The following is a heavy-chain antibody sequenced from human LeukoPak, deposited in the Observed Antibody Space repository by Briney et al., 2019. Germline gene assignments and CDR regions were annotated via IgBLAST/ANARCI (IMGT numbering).Heavy chain of an antibody. CDR2: IWYDGSNK. D-gene: IGHD2-15*01. J-gene: IGHJ4*02. Sequence: ESGGSLRVSCAASGFTFSSYGMHWVRQAPGKGLEWVALIWYDGSNKYYADSVKGRFTISRDNSKNTVYLQMNSLRAEDTAVYSCAREFSPVVKYSFDSWGQGTQVTVSS. CDR3: AREFSPVVKYSFDS. V-gene: IGHV3-33*01. CDR1: GFTFSSYG.